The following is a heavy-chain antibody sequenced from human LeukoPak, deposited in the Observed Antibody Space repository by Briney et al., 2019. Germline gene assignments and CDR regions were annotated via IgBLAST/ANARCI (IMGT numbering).Heavy chain of an antibody. V-gene: IGHV3-7*03. D-gene: IGHD2-15*01. CDR3: AKGSAWSADY. CDR2: IKQDGNEK. J-gene: IGHJ4*02. Sequence: GGSLRLSCAASGFTFNNYWMSWVRQAPGKGLEWVANIKQDGNEKYCVDSVKGRFTISRDNAKNSLDLQMNSLRAEDTAIYYCAKGSAWSADYWGQGTLVTVSS. CDR1: GFTFNNYW.